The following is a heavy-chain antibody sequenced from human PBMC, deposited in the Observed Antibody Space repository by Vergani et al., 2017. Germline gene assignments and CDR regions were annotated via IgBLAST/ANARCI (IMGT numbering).Heavy chain of an antibody. CDR2: IIPIFGTA. J-gene: IGHJ4*02. D-gene: IGHD5-24*01. CDR3: ASVLRDGYNSHFDY. CDR1: GGTFSSYA. V-gene: IGHV1-69*01. Sequence: QVQLVQSGAEVKKPGSSVKVSCKASGGTFSSYAISWVRQAPGQGLEWMGGIIPIFGTANYEQKFQGRVTITADESTSTAYMELSSLRSEYTAVYYCASVLRDGYNSHFDYWGQGTLVTVSS.